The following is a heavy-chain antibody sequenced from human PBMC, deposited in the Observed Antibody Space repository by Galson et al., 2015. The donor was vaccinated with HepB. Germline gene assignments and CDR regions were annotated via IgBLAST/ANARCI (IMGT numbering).Heavy chain of an antibody. Sequence: SLRLSCAASGFTFSPYAMHWVRQAPGKGLEWVGIISYDGSHQYYGDSVKGRFTISRDTAQNSVSLLMNNLRADDTAVYYCARVSLRAFDIWGQGTLVTVSS. CDR1: GFTFSPYA. CDR3: ARVSLRAFDI. J-gene: IGHJ3*02. CDR2: ISYDGSHQ. V-gene: IGHV3-30*03. D-gene: IGHD3-10*01.